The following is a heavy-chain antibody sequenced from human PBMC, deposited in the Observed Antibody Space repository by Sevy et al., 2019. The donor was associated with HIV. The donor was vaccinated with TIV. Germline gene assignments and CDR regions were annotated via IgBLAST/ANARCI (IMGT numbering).Heavy chain of an antibody. Sequence: GGSLRFSCATSGFAFRTYAFHWVRQAPGRGLEWVGLISSNGDNAFYANSVRGRFTISRDNSMNTLYLELNNLTPDDTAVYYCARGPEWELTSFLSHWGQGTLVTVSS. J-gene: IGHJ4*02. V-gene: IGHV3-30-3*01. CDR2: ISSNGDNA. CDR3: ARGPEWELTSFLSH. CDR1: GFAFRTYA. D-gene: IGHD3-9*01.